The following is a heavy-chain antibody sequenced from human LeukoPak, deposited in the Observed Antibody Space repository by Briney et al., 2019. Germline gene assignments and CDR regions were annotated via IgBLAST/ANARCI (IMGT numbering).Heavy chain of an antibody. V-gene: IGHV1-69*13. CDR2: IIPIFGTA. CDR1: GGTFSSYA. D-gene: IGHD4-17*01. Sequence: ASVKVSCKASGGTFSSYAISWVRQAPGQGLERMGGIIPIFGTANYAQKFQGRVTITADESTSTAYMELRSLRSEDTAVYYCAREAAADDYGDYGPIDIWGQGTMVTVSS. J-gene: IGHJ3*02. CDR3: AREAAADDYGDYGPIDI.